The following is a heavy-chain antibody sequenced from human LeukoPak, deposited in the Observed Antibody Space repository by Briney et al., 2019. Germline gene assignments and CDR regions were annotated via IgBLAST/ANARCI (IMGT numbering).Heavy chain of an antibody. J-gene: IGHJ4*02. CDR3: ARDHDWAFDL. D-gene: IGHD3-9*01. V-gene: IGHV3-48*02. Sequence: GGSLRLSCEASGFPFSSYVMSWVRQAPGKGLEWIAYINHNAEMIFCPDFVKGRFTISRDNAKNSLYLQMNALRDEDTAIYYCARDHDWAFDLWGQGTLVTVSS. CDR1: GFPFSSYV. CDR2: INHNAEMI.